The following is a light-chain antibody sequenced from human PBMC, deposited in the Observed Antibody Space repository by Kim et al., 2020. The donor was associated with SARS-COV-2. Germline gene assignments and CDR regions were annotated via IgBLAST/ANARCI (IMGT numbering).Light chain of an antibody. CDR2: YDS. CDR3: QVWDSTIDHRVV. V-gene: IGLV3-21*04. CDR1: NIGSKS. J-gene: IGLJ3*02. Sequence: PGKPASISGGGNNIGSKSVPWCKQKPGQAPVLVISYDSDRPSGIPERFSGSNSGNTATLTIRRVEAGDEADYYCQVWDSTIDHRVVFGGGTQLTVL.